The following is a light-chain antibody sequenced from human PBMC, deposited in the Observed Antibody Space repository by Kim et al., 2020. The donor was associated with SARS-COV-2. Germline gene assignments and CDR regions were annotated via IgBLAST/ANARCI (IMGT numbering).Light chain of an antibody. J-gene: IGLJ7*01. Sequence: KTVIIACTGSSGSIASNYVQWCQQRPGSAPTTVIYEDDQSPSGVPDRFSGSVDSSSNSASLTISGLKTEDEADYYCQSFDRNNHAVFGGGTQLTVL. CDR2: EDD. CDR1: SGSIASNY. V-gene: IGLV6-57*02. CDR3: QSFDRNNHAV.